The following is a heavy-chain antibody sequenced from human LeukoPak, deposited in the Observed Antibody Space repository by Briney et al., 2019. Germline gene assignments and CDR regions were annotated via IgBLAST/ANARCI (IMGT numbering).Heavy chain of an antibody. V-gene: IGHV3-7*01. J-gene: IGHJ4*02. CDR2: IKGDESAK. D-gene: IGHD1-26*01. CDR3: ARDVGGSLDY. CDR1: GFTFTTYW. Sequence: GGSLILSCAASGFTFTTYWMAWVRQAPGKGLEWVANIKGDESAKHQADSVKGRFTISRDNAQNSVYLQMSSLRVEDTAVYYCARDVGGSLDYWGQGTLVTVSS.